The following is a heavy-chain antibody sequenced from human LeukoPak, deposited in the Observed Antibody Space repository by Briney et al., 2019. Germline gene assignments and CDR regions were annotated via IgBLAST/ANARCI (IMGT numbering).Heavy chain of an antibody. Sequence: GGSLRLSCAASGFTFSSYGLHWVRQAPGKGLEWVAVISFDGSDKYYADSVKGRFTISRDNSKNTVYLQMNSLRAEDTAVYYCARDGTVTYYFDYWGQGTLVTVSS. CDR3: ARDGTVTYYFDY. D-gene: IGHD4-11*01. J-gene: IGHJ4*02. V-gene: IGHV3-30*03. CDR1: GFTFSSYG. CDR2: ISFDGSDK.